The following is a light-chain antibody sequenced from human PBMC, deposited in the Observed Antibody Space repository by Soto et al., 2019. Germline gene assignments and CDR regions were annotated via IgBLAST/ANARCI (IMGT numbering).Light chain of an antibody. CDR2: AAS. J-gene: IGKJ3*01. Sequence: DIQMTQSPSAMAASLGDRVTITCRASQDISDFLAWFQQKPGEVPKLLIYAASNLQSGVPARFRGSGSGTDYTLTISSLLPEDFDTYYCLQKYFYPFTFGPGTKVDIK. CDR1: QDISDF. V-gene: IGKV1-17*03. CDR3: LQKYFYPFT.